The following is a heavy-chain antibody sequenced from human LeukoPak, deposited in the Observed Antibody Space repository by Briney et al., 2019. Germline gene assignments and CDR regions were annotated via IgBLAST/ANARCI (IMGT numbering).Heavy chain of an antibody. D-gene: IGHD6-13*01. J-gene: IGHJ4*02. CDR2: INPNSGDT. CDR3: ARGGVRSWYYFDY. CDR1: GYTFTGYY. V-gene: IGHV1-2*07. Sequence: ASVKVSCKASGYTFTGYYMHWVRQAPGQGLEWMGWINPNSGDTNYAHKFQGRVTITRDTSISTAYVELSRLRSDDTAVYYCARGGVRSWYYFDYWGQGTLVSVSS.